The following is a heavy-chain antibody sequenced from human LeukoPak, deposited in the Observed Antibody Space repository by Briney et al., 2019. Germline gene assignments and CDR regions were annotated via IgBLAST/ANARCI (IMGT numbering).Heavy chain of an antibody. D-gene: IGHD3-10*01. V-gene: IGHV4-59*01. CDR3: AKMSVVRGVGYYYYYYMDV. J-gene: IGHJ6*03. CDR1: GGSISSYY. CDR2: IYYSGST. Sequence: SETLSLTCTVSGGSISSYYWSWIRQPPGKGLEWIGYIYYSGSTNYNPSLKSRVTISVDTSKNQFSLRLSSVTAADTAVYYCAKMSVVRGVGYYYYYYMDVWGKGTTVTISS.